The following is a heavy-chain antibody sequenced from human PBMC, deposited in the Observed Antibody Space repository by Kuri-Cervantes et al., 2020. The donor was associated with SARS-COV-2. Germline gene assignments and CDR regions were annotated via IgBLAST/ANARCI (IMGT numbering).Heavy chain of an antibody. D-gene: IGHD4-11*01. J-gene: IGHJ4*02. CDR3: ARGGSGNYPNLLGY. V-gene: IGHV4-61*02. CDR2: IDTSGST. Sequence: SETLSLTCAVSGYSISSGYYWGWIWQPAGKGLEWIGRIDTSGSTNYNPSLKSRVTISVDTSKNQFSLKLSSVTAADTAVYYCARGGSGNYPNLLGYWGQGTLVTVSS. CDR1: GYSISSGYY.